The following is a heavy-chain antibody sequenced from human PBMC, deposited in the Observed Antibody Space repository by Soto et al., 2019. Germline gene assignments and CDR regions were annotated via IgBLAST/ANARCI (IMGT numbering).Heavy chain of an antibody. CDR2: IYPGDSDT. J-gene: IGHJ4*02. CDR1: GYSFTSYW. D-gene: IGHD2-21*02. CDR3: ARPAYCGGDCEYSHFDY. V-gene: IGHV5-51*01. Sequence: GESLKISCKGSGYSFTSYWIGWVRQMPGKGLEWMGIIYPGDSDTRYSPSFQGQVTISADKSISTAYLQWSSLKASDTAMCYCARPAYCGGDCEYSHFDYWGQGTMVTVS.